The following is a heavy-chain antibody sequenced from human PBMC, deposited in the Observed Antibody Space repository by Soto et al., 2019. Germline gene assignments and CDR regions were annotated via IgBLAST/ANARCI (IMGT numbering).Heavy chain of an antibody. Sequence: QVQLVESGGGVVQPGRSLRLSCAASGFTFSSYGMHWVRQAPGKGLEWVAVISYDGSNKYYADSVKGRFTISRDNSKNTLYLQMNSLRAEDTAVYYCARDGPGYYGYWGQGTLVTVSS. D-gene: IGHD3-22*01. CDR1: GFTFSSYG. V-gene: IGHV3-30*03. CDR3: ARDGPGYYGY. J-gene: IGHJ4*02. CDR2: ISYDGSNK.